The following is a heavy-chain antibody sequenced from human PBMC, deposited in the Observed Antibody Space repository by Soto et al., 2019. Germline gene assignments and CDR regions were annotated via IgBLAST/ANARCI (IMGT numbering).Heavy chain of an antibody. Sequence: VKVSCKASGYTFTSYGISWVRQAPGQGLEWMGWISAYNGNTNYAQKLQGRVTMTTDTPTSTAYMELRSLRSDDTAVYYCARDVRRGYSYGPWGQGTLVTVSS. CDR3: ARDVRRGYSYGP. D-gene: IGHD5-18*01. CDR1: GYTFTSYG. CDR2: ISAYNGNT. J-gene: IGHJ5*02. V-gene: IGHV1-18*01.